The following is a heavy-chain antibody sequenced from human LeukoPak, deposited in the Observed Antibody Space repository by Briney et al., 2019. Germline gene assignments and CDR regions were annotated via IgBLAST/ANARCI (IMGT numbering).Heavy chain of an antibody. CDR1: GFTFSSYS. CDR2: ISSSSSYI. CDR3: ARLLPLQGGDV. J-gene: IGHJ6*01. Sequence: GGSLRLSCAASGFTFSSYSMNWVRQAPGKGLEWVSSISSSSSYIYYADSVKGRFTISRDNAKNSLYLQMNSLRAEDTAVYYCARLLPLQGGDVWGQGATVIVSS. D-gene: IGHD2-15*01. V-gene: IGHV3-21*01.